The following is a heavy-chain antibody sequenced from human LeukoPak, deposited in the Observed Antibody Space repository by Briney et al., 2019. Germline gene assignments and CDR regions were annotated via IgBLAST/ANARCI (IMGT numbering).Heavy chain of an antibody. J-gene: IGHJ3*02. CDR3: ARHAGDGGAFDI. Sequence: GESLKISCQGSGYSFTNYWIGWVRQMSGKGLEWMGRIDPDDSYTKDSPSFQGHVTISVDNSISTAYMQWSSLKASDTAMYYCARHAGDGGAFDIWGQGTMVTVSS. D-gene: IGHD3-10*01. CDR2: IDPDDSYT. CDR1: GYSFTNYW. V-gene: IGHV5-10-1*01.